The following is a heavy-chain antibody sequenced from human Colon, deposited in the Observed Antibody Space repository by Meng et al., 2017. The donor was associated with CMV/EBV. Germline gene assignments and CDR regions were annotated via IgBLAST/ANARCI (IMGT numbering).Heavy chain of an antibody. V-gene: IGHV3-66*02. CDR3: ARDTSGAGMDH. Sequence: GESLKISCGVSGLTLTNSYRTWVRQPPGRGLEWVSIIYSGGSTSYGSSVEGRFTISRDISRSMVYLQMNSLRSDDTAVDYCARDTSGAGMDHWGQGTVVTVSS. CDR2: IYSGGST. J-gene: IGHJ4*02. CDR1: GLTLTNSY. D-gene: IGHD1-26*01.